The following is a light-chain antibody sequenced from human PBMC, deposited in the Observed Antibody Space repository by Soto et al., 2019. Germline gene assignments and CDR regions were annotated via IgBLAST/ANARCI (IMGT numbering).Light chain of an antibody. CDR2: DND. CDR1: SSNTGNNF. Sequence: QSVLTQPPSVSAAPGQAVTISCSGSSSNTGNNFVSWYQHLPGTAPKLLIYDNDKRPSGIPGRFSGTKSGTSATLGITGLHAGDEAHYYCATWDSSLIAGVFGGGTKVTVL. J-gene: IGLJ2*01. CDR3: ATWDSSLIAGV. V-gene: IGLV1-51*01.